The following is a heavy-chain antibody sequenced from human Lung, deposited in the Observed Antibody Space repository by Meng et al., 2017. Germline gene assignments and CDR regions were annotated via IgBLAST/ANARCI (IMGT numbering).Heavy chain of an antibody. D-gene: IGHD3-10*01. V-gene: IGHV3-23*04. J-gene: IGHJ4*02. Sequence: VQVVESGGVLIQPGGSLGLSCAASGFTVSSNYMGWVRQAPGKGLEWLAALSGGGFTTYYADSVKGRFTISRHNSKNTLYLQVNSLRAEDTALYYCAKYSYGLGDYFDNWGQGALVTVSS. CDR2: LSGGGFTT. CDR1: GFTVSSNY. CDR3: AKYSYGLGDYFDN.